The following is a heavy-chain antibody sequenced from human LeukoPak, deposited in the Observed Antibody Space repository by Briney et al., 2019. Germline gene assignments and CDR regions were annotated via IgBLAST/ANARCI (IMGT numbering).Heavy chain of an antibody. CDR2: LSYDGGIK. Sequence: GRSLRLSCAASGFTFSSYAMHWVRQAPGKGLEWVAVLSYDGGIKYYADSVKGRFTFSRDNSKNTLSLQMNSLRAEDTALYYCARSRYCSGGTCYSIYYYYYMDVWGKGTSVTVSS. D-gene: IGHD2-15*01. V-gene: IGHV3-30*04. J-gene: IGHJ6*03. CDR1: GFTFSSYA. CDR3: ARSRYCSGGTCYSIYYYYYMDV.